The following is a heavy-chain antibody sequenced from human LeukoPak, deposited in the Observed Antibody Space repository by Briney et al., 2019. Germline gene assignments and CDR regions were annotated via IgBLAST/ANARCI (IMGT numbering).Heavy chain of an antibody. J-gene: IGHJ4*02. Sequence: GGSLRLSCAASGFTFDDYGMSWVRQAPGKGLEWVSYISSSGSTIYYADSVKGRFTISRDNAKNSLYLQMNSLRAEDTAVYYCARFHPAALNYIDQWGQGTLVTVSS. CDR3: ARFHPAALNYIDQ. CDR2: ISSSGSTI. V-gene: IGHV3-11*01. CDR1: GFTFDDYG. D-gene: IGHD2-2*01.